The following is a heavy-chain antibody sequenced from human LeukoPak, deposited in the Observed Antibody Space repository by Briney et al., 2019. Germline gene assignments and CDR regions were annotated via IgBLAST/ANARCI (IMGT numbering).Heavy chain of an antibody. CDR3: AELGITMIGGV. J-gene: IGHJ6*04. CDR1: GFPFSSYE. CDR2: MSSSGSNI. D-gene: IGHD3-10*02. V-gene: IGHV3-48*03. Sequence: GGSLRLSCAASGFPFSSYEMNWVREAPGKGLEWVSYMSSSGSNIYYADSVKGRFTISRGNVKNSMYLQMNSLRAEDTAVYYWAELGITMIGGVWGKGTTVTISS.